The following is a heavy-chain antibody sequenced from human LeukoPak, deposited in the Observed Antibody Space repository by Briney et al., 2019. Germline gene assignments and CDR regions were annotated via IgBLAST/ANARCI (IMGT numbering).Heavy chain of an antibody. J-gene: IGHJ4*02. CDR3: ARKFSEPYELPPGVVDY. CDR2: IYYSGST. Sequence: SETPSLTCTVSGGSISSSSYYWGWIRQPPGKGLEWIGSIYYSGSTYYNPSLKSRVTISVDTSKNQFSLKLSSVTAADTAVYYCARKFSEPYELPPGVVDYWGQGTLVTVSS. CDR1: GGSISSSSYY. D-gene: IGHD1-26*01. V-gene: IGHV4-39*01.